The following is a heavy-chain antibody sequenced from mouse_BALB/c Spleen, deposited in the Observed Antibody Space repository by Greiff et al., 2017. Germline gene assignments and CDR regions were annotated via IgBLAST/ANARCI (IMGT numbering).Heavy chain of an antibody. V-gene: IGHV5-6*01. CDR2: ISSGGSYT. D-gene: IGHD4-1*01. CDR3: ARHGTGTDYYAMDY. CDR1: GFTFSSYG. Sequence: EVQVVESGGDLVKPGGSLKLSCAASGFTFSSYGMSWVRQTPDKRLEWVATISSGGSYTYYPDSVKGRFTISRDNAKNTLYLQMSSLKSEDTAMYYCARHGTGTDYYAMDYWGQGTSVTVSA. J-gene: IGHJ4*01.